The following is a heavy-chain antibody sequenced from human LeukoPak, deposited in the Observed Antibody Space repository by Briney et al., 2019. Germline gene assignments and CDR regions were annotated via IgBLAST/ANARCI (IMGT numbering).Heavy chain of an antibody. Sequence: GASVKVSCKASGYTFTGYYMHWVRQAPGQGLEWMGWINPNSGGTKYTQKFQGRVTMTWDTSISTVYMELSSLRSDDTAVYYCARDPTAAGRFDPWGQGTLVTVSS. CDR3: ARDPTAAGRFDP. V-gene: IGHV1-2*02. CDR1: GYTFTGYY. J-gene: IGHJ5*02. D-gene: IGHD6-13*01. CDR2: INPNSGGT.